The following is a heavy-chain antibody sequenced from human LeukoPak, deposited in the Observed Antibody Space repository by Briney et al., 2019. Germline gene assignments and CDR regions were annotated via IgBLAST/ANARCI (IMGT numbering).Heavy chain of an antibody. CDR3: ASSGSGVNYLRLGSDYFDY. J-gene: IGHJ4*02. CDR1: GGSISSSSYY. D-gene: IGHD2-15*01. Sequence: SETLSLTCTVSGGSISSSSYYWSWIRQPPGKGLEWIGSIYYSGSTYYNPSLKSRVTISVDTSKNQFSLKLSSVTAAGTAVYYCASSGSGVNYLRLGSDYFDYWGQGTLVTVSS. CDR2: IYYSGST. V-gene: IGHV4-39*01.